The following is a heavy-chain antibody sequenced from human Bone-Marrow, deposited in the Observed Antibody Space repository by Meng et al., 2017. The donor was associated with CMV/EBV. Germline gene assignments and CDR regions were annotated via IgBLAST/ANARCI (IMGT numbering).Heavy chain of an antibody. CDR2: IRTKADNYAT. CDR1: GFTFSGSA. J-gene: IGHJ4*02. V-gene: IGHV3-73*01. CDR3: TRSGAGSSSSAGGD. D-gene: IGHD6-6*01. Sequence: GGSLRLSCAASGFTFSGSALHWVRQASGKGLEWVGRIRTKADNYATAYGASVKGRFTISRDDSKNMAYLQMNSLRTEDTAMYYCTRSGAGSSSSAGGDWGQGTLVTVSS.